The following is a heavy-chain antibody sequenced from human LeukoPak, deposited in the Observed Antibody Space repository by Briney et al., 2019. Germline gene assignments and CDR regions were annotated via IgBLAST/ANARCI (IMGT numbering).Heavy chain of an antibody. Sequence: PGGSLRLSCAASGFTFSSNAMSWVRQAPGKGLEWVSVMTANGGRTYYADPVKGRFTISRDNSKNTLSLQMNSLRADDTAVYYCAKDAVAPGSGGDYFDYWGQGTLVTVSS. J-gene: IGHJ4*02. CDR2: MTANGGRT. V-gene: IGHV3-23*01. CDR1: GFTFSSNA. CDR3: AKDAVAPGSGGDYFDY. D-gene: IGHD3-10*01.